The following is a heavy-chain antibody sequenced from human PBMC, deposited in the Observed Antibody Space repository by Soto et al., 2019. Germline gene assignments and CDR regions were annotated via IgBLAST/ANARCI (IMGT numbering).Heavy chain of an antibody. CDR1: GYTFTSYG. V-gene: IGHV1-18*01. J-gene: IGHJ6*02. D-gene: IGHD1-7*01. Sequence: ASVKVSCKASGYTFTSYGISWARQAPGQGLEWMGWISAYNGNTNYAQKLRGRVTMTTDTSTSTAYMELRSLRSDDTAVYYCARDRELTGTTSSGYYYYYGMDAWGQGTTVTVSS. CDR3: ARDRELTGTTSSGYYYYYGMDA. CDR2: ISAYNGNT.